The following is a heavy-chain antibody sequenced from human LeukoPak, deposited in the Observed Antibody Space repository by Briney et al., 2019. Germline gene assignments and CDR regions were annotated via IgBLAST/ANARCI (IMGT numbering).Heavy chain of an antibody. J-gene: IGHJ4*02. CDR3: TRDLPYSSSWESLDY. V-gene: IGHV1-69*05. CDR2: IIPIFGTA. CDR1: GGTFSSYA. D-gene: IGHD6-13*01. Sequence: SVKVSCKASGGTFSSYAISWVRQAPGQGLEWMGGIIPIFGTANYAQKFQGRVTMTTDTSTSTAYMELRSLRSDDTAVYYCTRDLPYSSSWESLDYWGQGTLVTVSS.